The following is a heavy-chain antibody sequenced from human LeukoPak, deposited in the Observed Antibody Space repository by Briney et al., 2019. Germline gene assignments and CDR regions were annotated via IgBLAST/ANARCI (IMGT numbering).Heavy chain of an antibody. Sequence: GASVKVSCKASGGTFSSYAISWVRQAPGQGLEWMGGIIPIFGTANYAQKFQGRVTITTDESTCTAYMELSSLRSEDTAVYYCARAGYEWELQFDYWGQGTLVTVSS. CDR2: IIPIFGTA. D-gene: IGHD1-26*01. CDR1: GGTFSSYA. V-gene: IGHV1-69*05. J-gene: IGHJ4*02. CDR3: ARAGYEWELQFDY.